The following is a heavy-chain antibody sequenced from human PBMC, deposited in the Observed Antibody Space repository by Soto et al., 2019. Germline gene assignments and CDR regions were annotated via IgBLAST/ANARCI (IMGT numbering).Heavy chain of an antibody. J-gene: IGHJ4*02. D-gene: IGHD2-15*01. CDR3: FRRSAMLAATASDY. Sequence: WGSLRLSCGSSGFTFISYEMNWFRQAPGNGLEWVSYISSSGSTIYYADSVKGRFTISRDNAKNSLYLQMNSLRAEDTAVYYCFRRSAMLAATASDYWGQGTLVTVSS. V-gene: IGHV3-48*03. CDR2: ISSSGSTI. CDR1: GFTFISYE.